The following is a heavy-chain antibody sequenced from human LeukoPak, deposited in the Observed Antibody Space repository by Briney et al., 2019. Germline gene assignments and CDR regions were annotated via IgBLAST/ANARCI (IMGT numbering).Heavy chain of an antibody. D-gene: IGHD1-1*01. Sequence: GGSLRLSCAASGFTFSNAWMSWVRQAPGKGLEWVSGISNSGGRIYYADSVKGRFTISKDNSKNTLHLQMNSLRAEDTAEYYCAKLFSDDGVYYGMDVWGQGTTVTVSS. CDR1: GFTFSNAW. J-gene: IGHJ6*02. CDR2: ISNSGGRI. V-gene: IGHV3-23*01. CDR3: AKLFSDDGVYYGMDV.